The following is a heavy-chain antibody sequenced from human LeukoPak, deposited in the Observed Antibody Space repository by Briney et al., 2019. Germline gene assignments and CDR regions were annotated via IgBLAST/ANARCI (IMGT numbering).Heavy chain of an antibody. V-gene: IGHV4-59*01. D-gene: IGHD3-16*02. CDR2: IYYSGST. CDR3: ARDGGLSSYYYYMDV. Sequence: SETLSLTCTVSGGSISSYYWSWLRQPPGKGLEWIGYIYYSGSTNYNPSLKGRVTISLDTSKNQFSLKLSSVTAADTAVYYCARDGGLSSYYYYMDVWGKGTTVTISS. J-gene: IGHJ6*03. CDR1: GGSISSYY.